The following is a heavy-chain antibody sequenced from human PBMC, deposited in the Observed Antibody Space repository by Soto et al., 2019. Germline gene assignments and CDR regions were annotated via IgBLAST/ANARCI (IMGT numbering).Heavy chain of an antibody. V-gene: IGHV1-2*02. D-gene: IGHD2-15*01. CDR1: VFSVDTTYC. CDR2: INPNSGDT. J-gene: IGHJ4*01. Sequence: ASVKVSCKASVFSVDTTYCIHWVRRAPGQGLEWMGSINPNSGDTNYAQNFQGRVTMTRDTSISIAYMEVSSLTSDDTAVYYCGSPRSGPSPDVGHWGHGTVVTVSS. CDR3: GSPRSGPSPDVGH.